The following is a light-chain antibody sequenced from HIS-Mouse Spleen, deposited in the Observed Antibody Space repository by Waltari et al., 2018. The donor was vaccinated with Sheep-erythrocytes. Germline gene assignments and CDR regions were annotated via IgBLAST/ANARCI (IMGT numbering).Light chain of an antibody. V-gene: IGLV1-47*01. CDR3: AAWDDSLSGNWV. CDR1: SSNIGSNY. Sequence: QSVLTQPPSASGTPGQRVTISCSGSSSNIGSNYVYWYQQLPGTAPKLLIYRNNRPPSGVPDRFSGSKSGNSASLAISGLRSEDEADYYCAAWDDSLSGNWVFGGGTKLTVL. J-gene: IGLJ3*02. CDR2: RNN.